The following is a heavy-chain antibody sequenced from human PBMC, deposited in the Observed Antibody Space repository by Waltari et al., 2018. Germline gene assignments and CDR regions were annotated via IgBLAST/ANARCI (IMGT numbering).Heavy chain of an antibody. D-gene: IGHD6-19*01. CDR1: GGSISSSSYY. CDR3: ARGFSSGWYPNWFDP. CDR2: IYYSGST. J-gene: IGHJ5*02. Sequence: QLQLQESGPGLVKPSETLSLTCTVSGGSISSSSYYWGWIRQPPGKGLEWIGSIYYSGSTYYNPSLKSRVTISVDTSKNQFSLKLSSVTAADTAVYYCARGFSSGWYPNWFDPWGQGTLVTVSS. V-gene: IGHV4-39*07.